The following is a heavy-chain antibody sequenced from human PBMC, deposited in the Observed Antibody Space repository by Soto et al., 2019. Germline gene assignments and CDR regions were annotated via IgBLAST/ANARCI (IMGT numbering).Heavy chain of an antibody. J-gene: IGHJ3*02. Sequence: GGSLRLSCAASGFTFSNAWMSWVRQAPGKGLEWVGRIKSKTDGGTTDYAAPVKGRFTISRDDSKNTLYLQMNSLKTEDTAVYYCTTEGEGNPYYDYIWGSYRAKDAFDIWGQGTMVTVSS. CDR2: IKSKTDGGTT. CDR1: GFTFSNAW. CDR3: TTEGEGNPYYDYIWGSYRAKDAFDI. V-gene: IGHV3-15*01. D-gene: IGHD3-16*02.